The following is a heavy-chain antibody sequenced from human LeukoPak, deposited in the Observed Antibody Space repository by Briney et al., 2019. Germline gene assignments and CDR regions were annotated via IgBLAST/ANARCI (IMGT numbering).Heavy chain of an antibody. CDR2: ISYDGRSD. V-gene: IGHV3-30*18. CDR3: VKGLLWFGELFDY. J-gene: IGHJ4*02. Sequence: PGGPLRLSCAASGFTFSSFGMHWVRQAPGKGLEGVAVISYDGRSDYYADSVKGRFTISRDNSKITLYLQMSSLRAEDTAVYYCVKGLLWFGELFDYWGQGTLVTVSS. CDR1: GFTFSSFG. D-gene: IGHD3-10*01.